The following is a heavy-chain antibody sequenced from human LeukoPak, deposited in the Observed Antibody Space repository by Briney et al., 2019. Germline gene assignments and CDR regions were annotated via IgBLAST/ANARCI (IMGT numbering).Heavy chain of an antibody. CDR3: ARAPSILSIFGVVIISWFDP. CDR1: GYTFTGYY. Sequence: VASVKVSCKASGYTFTGYYMHWVRQAPGPGLEWMGWINPNSGCTNYAQKFQGRVTMTRDTSISTAYMELSRLRSDDTAVYYCARAPSILSIFGVVIISWFDPWGQGTLVTVSS. D-gene: IGHD3-3*01. CDR2: INPNSGCT. J-gene: IGHJ5*02. V-gene: IGHV1-2*02.